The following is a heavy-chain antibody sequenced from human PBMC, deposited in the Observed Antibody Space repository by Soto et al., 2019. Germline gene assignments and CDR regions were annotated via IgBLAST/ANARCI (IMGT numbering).Heavy chain of an antibody. CDR2: IYYSGNT. V-gene: IGHV4-31*02. Sequence: QVRLQEWGPGLVKPSQTLSLKCSVSGGSITTGGRYWSWIRQLPGKGLEWIGDIYYSGNTYYNASLKSRVTISVEAAKIQFSLKLSSLTAADTAVYYCAQALVFTGGDGFDIWGQGRLVTVSS. CDR3: AQALVFTGGDGFDI. CDR1: GGSITTGGRY. J-gene: IGHJ3*02. D-gene: IGHD1-1*01.